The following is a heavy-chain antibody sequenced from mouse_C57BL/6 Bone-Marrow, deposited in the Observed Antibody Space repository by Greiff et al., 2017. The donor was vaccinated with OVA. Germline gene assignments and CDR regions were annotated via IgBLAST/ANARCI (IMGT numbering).Heavy chain of an antibody. CDR3: ARRSHYYSNYKDV. CDR2: IYPRSGNT. J-gene: IGHJ1*03. CDR1: GYTFTSYG. D-gene: IGHD2-5*01. V-gene: IGHV1-81*01. Sequence: QVQLQQSGAELARPGASVKLSCKASGYTFTSYGISWVKQRTGQGLEWIGEIYPRSGNTYYNEKFKGKATLTADKSSSTAYMELRSLTSEDSAVYFCARRSHYYSNYKDVWGTGTTVTVSS.